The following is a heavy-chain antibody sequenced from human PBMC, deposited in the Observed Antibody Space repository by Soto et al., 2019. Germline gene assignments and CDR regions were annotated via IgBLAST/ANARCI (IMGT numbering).Heavy chain of an antibody. CDR1: GYTFASYG. V-gene: IGHV1-3*01. CDR2: INAGNGNT. D-gene: IGHD3-10*01. CDR3: ARGGPPIDY. J-gene: IGHJ4*02. Sequence: ASVKVSCKASGYTFASYGISWVRQAPGQRLEWMGWINAGNGNTKYSQKFQGRVTITRDTSASTAYMELSSLRSEDTAVYYCARGGPPIDYWGQGTLVTVSS.